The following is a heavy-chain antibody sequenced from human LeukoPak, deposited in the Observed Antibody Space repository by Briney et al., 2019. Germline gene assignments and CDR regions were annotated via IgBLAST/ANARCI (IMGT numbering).Heavy chain of an antibody. CDR3: AREGAVCSGGSCSPYYYYGMDV. Sequence: SVKVSCKASGGTFSSYAISWVRQAPGQGLEWMGRIIPILGIANYAQKFQDRVTITADKSTSTAYMELSSLRSEDTAVYYCAREGAVCSGGSCSPYYYYGMDVWGQGTTVTVSS. J-gene: IGHJ6*02. CDR1: GGTFSSYA. D-gene: IGHD2-15*01. CDR2: IIPILGIA. V-gene: IGHV1-69*04.